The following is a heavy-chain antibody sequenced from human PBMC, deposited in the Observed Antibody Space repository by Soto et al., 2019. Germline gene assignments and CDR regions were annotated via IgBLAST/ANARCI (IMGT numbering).Heavy chain of an antibody. Sequence: PSQTLSLTCAISGDSVSSNSAAWNWIRQSPSRGLEWLGRTYYRSKWYNDYAVSVKSRITINPDTSKNQFSLQLNSVTPEDTAVYYCAREGNIVVVVASATKIAFDIWGQGTMVTVSS. V-gene: IGHV6-1*01. CDR3: AREGNIVVVVASATKIAFDI. CDR2: TYYRSKWYN. CDR1: GDSVSSNSAA. J-gene: IGHJ3*02. D-gene: IGHD2-15*01.